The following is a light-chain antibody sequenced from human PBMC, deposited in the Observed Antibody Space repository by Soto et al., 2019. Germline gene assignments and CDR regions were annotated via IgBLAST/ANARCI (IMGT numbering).Light chain of an antibody. CDR2: DAS. V-gene: IGKV1-5*01. CDR1: QSISSW. Sequence: DIQMTQSTSTLSASVGDRGTLPCRESQSISSWLAWYPQQPGKAPKLLILDASSLQSGVPTRFSGSGAGPECIRPISSLQPDDVATDDCQQYNSYPWTFGQGTKVDIK. CDR3: QQYNSYPWT. J-gene: IGKJ1*01.